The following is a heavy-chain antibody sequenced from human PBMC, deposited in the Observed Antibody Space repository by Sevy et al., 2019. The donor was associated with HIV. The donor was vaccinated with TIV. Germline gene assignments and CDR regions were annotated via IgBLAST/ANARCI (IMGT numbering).Heavy chain of an antibody. V-gene: IGHV1-2*06. CDR2: INPNSGGT. CDR3: ATLDFWSDYPLYGMDL. CDR1: GYTFTGYY. D-gene: IGHD3-3*01. J-gene: IGHJ6*02. Sequence: ASVKVSCKASGYTFTGYYMHWVRQAPGQGLEWMGRINPNSGGTNYAQKFQGRVTMTEDTSTDTAYMQLSSLRSEDTAVYYCATLDFWSDYPLYGMDLWGQGTTVTVSS.